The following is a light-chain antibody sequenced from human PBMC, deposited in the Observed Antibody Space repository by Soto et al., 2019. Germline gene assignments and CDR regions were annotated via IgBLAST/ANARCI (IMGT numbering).Light chain of an antibody. CDR1: QSVNSN. CDR2: GAS. V-gene: IGKV3-15*01. CDR3: QQYNDWPLT. Sequence: EIVMTQSPATLSVSPGERATLSCRASQSVNSNLAWYQQKPGQAPRLLIYGASTRATVIPVTFSGSGSGTEFPLTITSLQSEDVAVYYCQQYNDWPLTFGGGTKVEIK. J-gene: IGKJ4*01.